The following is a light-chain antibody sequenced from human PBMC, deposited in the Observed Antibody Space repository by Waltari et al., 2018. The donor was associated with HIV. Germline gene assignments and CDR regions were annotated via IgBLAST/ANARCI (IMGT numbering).Light chain of an antibody. CDR3: TSYRSGSTLV. CDR2: EVT. V-gene: IGLV2-14*01. Sequence: QSALTQPASVSGSPGQSIPFSCTGPPRHVGGYDYVSWYQQHPGKAPKLMIFEVTYRPSGVSHRFSGSKSGNTASLTISGLQAEDEADYYCTSYRSGSTLVVGGGTKVTVL. CDR1: PRHVGGYDY. J-gene: IGLJ2*01.